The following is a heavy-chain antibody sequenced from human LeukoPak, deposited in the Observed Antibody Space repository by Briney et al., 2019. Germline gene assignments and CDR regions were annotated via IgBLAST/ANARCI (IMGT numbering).Heavy chain of an antibody. J-gene: IGHJ6*03. CDR2: IIPIFGTA. D-gene: IGHD6-19*01. V-gene: IGHV1-69*13. CDR1: GYTFTSYA. CDR3: ARATLAVAGKNYYYYYMDV. Sequence: GASVKVSCKASGYTFTSYAISWVRQAPGQGLEWMGGIIPIFGTANYAQKFQGRVTITADESTSTAYMELSSLRSEDTAVYYCARATLAVAGKNYYYYYMDVWGKGTTVTISS.